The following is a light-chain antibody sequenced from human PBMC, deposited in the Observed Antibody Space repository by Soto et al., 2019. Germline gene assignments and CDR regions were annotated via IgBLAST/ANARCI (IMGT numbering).Light chain of an antibody. Sequence: EIVLTQAPGTLSLSPVERATLSCRASQSVSSTYLAWYQQKPGQAPRLLIYGASSRATGIPDRFSGSGSGTDFTLTISRLEPEDFAVYYCQQYGSSPLTFGGGTKVDI. V-gene: IGKV3-20*01. CDR1: QSVSSTY. CDR2: GAS. J-gene: IGKJ4*01. CDR3: QQYGSSPLT.